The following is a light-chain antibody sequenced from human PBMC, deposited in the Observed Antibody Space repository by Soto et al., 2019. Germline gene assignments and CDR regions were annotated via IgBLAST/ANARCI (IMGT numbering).Light chain of an antibody. CDR2: GAS. CDR1: QSVKSN. CDR3: QQYNDWPLT. V-gene: IGKV3-15*01. Sequence: EKVMTQSPAALSVSPGERATLSCRASQSVKSNLAWYQQKAGQAPRLLLYGASTRATGIPARFSGSASGSDFTLTISSLQSEDSAVYYCQQYNDWPLTFGGGTKVEIK. J-gene: IGKJ4*01.